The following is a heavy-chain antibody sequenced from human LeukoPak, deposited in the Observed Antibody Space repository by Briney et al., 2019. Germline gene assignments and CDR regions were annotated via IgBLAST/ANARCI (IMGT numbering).Heavy chain of an antibody. D-gene: IGHD1-26*01. CDR2: IYSGDSDT. Sequence: GESLHISCTGPPHSFTSYWIGWTRQMPRKGLEWMGFIYSGDSDTRYSPSFPGQVTISADKSISTAYLQWSSLKASDTAMYCSARNKWELLAFDIWGQGTMVTVSS. CDR3: ARNKWELLAFDI. CDR1: PHSFTSYW. J-gene: IGHJ3*02. V-gene: IGHV5-51*01.